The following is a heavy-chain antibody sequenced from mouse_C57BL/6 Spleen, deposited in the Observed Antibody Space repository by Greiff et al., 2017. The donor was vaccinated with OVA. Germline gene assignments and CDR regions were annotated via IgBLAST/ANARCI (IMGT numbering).Heavy chain of an antibody. Sequence: DVKLQESGGGLVKPGGSLKLSCAASGFTFSSYAMSWVRQTPEKRLEWVATISDGGSYTYYPDNVKGRFTISRDNAKNNLYLQMSHLKSEDTAMYYCARDNWERYFDYWGQGTTLTVSS. CDR2: ISDGGSYT. CDR3: ARDNWERYFDY. J-gene: IGHJ2*01. CDR1: GFTFSSYA. D-gene: IGHD4-1*01. V-gene: IGHV5-4*01.